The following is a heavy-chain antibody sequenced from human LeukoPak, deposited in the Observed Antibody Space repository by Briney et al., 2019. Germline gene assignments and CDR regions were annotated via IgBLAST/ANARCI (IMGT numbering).Heavy chain of an antibody. J-gene: IGHJ4*02. V-gene: IGHV4-59*08. D-gene: IGHD1-26*01. CDR1: GGSISSYY. Sequence: SETLSLTCTVSGGSISSYYWSWIRQPPGRGLEWLGYIYYSGSTNYNPSLTSRVTISVDTSKNQFSLKLSSVTAADTAVYYCARLGYSRSYGSVDYWGQGTLVTVSS. CDR2: IYYSGST. CDR3: ARLGYSRSYGSVDY.